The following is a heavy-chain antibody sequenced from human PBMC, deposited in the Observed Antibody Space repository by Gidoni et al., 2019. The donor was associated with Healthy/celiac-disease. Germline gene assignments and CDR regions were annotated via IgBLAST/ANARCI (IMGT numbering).Heavy chain of an antibody. CDR3: AKDIYYYDSSGYSYFDY. J-gene: IGHJ4*02. CDR1: GLTFDDYT. CDR2: ISWDGGST. Sequence: EVQLVESGGVVVQPGGSLRLSCEASGLTFDDYTMHWVCQAPGKGLEWVSLISWDGGSTYYADSVKGRFTISRDNSKNSLYLQMNSLRTEDTALYYCAKDIYYYDSSGYSYFDYWGQGTLVTVSS. D-gene: IGHD3-22*01. V-gene: IGHV3-43*01.